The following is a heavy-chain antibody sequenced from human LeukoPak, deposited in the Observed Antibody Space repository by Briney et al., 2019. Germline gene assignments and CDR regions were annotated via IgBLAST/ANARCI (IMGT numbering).Heavy chain of an antibody. CDR1: GFTFSSYW. CDR3: ARSPQLWLFDY. J-gene: IGHJ4*02. V-gene: IGHV3-74*01. CDR2: INSDGSST. D-gene: IGHD5-18*01. Sequence: GGSLRLSCAASGFTFSSYWMHWVRQAPGKGLVWVSRINSDGSSTSYADSVKGRFTISRDNAKNTLYLQMNSLRAEDTAVYYCARSPQLWLFDYWGQGTLVTVSS.